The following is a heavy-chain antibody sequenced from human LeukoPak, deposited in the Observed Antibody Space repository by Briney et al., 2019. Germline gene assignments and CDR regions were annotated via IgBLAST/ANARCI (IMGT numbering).Heavy chain of an antibody. CDR2: ISSSSRHI. CDR3: AKYQTGTWTSYDSSDI. CDR1: GFTFSSYS. Sequence: GGSLRLSCAASGFTFSSYSMNWVRQAPGKGLEWVSSISSSSRHIYYADSVKGRFTISRDDAKNSVYLQMNSLRADETAVYYCAKYQTGTWTSYDSSDIWGQGTLVTVSS. J-gene: IGHJ3*02. D-gene: IGHD1-7*01. V-gene: IGHV3-21*01.